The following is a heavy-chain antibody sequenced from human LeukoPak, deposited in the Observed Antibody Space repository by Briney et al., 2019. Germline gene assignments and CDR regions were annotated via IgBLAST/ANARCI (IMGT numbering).Heavy chain of an antibody. Sequence: GGSLRLSCAASGFTFSNYWMHWVRQVPGKGLVWVSRINDDGSATFYADSVKGRFTISRDNAKNTLFLQINSLRAEDTAVYYCARAPDYGDYQDAFDIWGQGTMVTVSS. CDR2: INDDGSAT. D-gene: IGHD4-17*01. V-gene: IGHV3-74*01. J-gene: IGHJ3*02. CDR1: GFTFSNYW. CDR3: ARAPDYGDYQDAFDI.